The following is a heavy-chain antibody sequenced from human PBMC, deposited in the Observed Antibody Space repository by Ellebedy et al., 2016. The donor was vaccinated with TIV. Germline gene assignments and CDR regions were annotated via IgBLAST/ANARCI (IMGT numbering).Heavy chain of an antibody. J-gene: IGHJ4*02. D-gene: IGHD1-26*01. CDR2: ISSSSSTI. CDR3: ARNEAEVGATFFGY. V-gene: IGHV3-48*02. CDR1: GFTFSSYS. Sequence: GESLKISCAASGFTFSSYSMNWVRQAPGKGLEWVSYISSSSSTIYYADSVKGRFTISRDNAKNSLYLQMNSMRDEDTAVYYCARNEAEVGATFFGYWGQGTLVIVS.